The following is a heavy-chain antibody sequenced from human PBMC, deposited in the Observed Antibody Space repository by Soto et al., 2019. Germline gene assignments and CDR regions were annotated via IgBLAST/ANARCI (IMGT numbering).Heavy chain of an antibody. CDR1: GGSLSAYY. CDR3: AGTGESQYYGMDV. J-gene: IGHJ6*02. D-gene: IGHD3-10*01. Sequence: LSPTCAVYGGSLSAYYWSSIRQPPWNGVECIGEINHRGSTNYNPSLKSRVTISVDTSKNVFSLKLSSVTAAVPAVSYCAGTGESQYYGMDVWGQGTSVTASS. CDR2: INHRGST. V-gene: IGHV4-34*01.